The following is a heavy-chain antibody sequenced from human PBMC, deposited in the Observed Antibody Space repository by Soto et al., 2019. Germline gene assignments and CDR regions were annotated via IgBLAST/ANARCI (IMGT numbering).Heavy chain of an antibody. CDR3: ARRIVVVVAPTADAFDI. Sequence: GGSLRLSCAASGFMFSSYWMSWVRQAPGKGLEWVANIKQDGSAKYYVDSVKGRFAISRDNAKNSLYLQMDSLRAEDTAVYYCARRIVVVVAPTADAFDIWGQGTMVTVSS. J-gene: IGHJ3*02. D-gene: IGHD2-15*01. CDR2: IKQDGSAK. V-gene: IGHV3-7*05. CDR1: GFMFSSYW.